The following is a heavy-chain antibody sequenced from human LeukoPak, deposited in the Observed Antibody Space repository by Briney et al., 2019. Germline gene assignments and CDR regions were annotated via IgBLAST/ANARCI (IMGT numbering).Heavy chain of an antibody. CDR3: ARSPRGITIFGVVTQPFDY. Sequence: PSETLSLTCAVYGGSFSGYYWSWIRQPPGKGLEWIGEINHSGSTNYNPSLKSRVTISVDTSKNQFSLKLSSVTAADTAVYYCARSPRGITIFGVVTQPFDYWGQGTLVTVSS. V-gene: IGHV4-34*01. CDR2: INHSGST. J-gene: IGHJ4*02. D-gene: IGHD3-3*01. CDR1: GGSFSGYY.